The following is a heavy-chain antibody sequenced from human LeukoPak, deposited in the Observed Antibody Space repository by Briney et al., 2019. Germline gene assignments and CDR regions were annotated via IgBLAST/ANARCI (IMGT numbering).Heavy chain of an antibody. J-gene: IGHJ5*02. Sequence: ASVKVSCKVSGYTLTELSMHWVRQAPGKGLEWMGGFDPEDGETIYAQKFQGRVTMTEDTSTDTAYMELSSLRSEDTAVYYCATTGYCRSTSCSNWFDPWGQGTLVTVSS. D-gene: IGHD2-2*01. CDR1: GYTLTELS. CDR3: ATTGYCRSTSCSNWFDP. CDR2: FDPEDGET. V-gene: IGHV1-24*01.